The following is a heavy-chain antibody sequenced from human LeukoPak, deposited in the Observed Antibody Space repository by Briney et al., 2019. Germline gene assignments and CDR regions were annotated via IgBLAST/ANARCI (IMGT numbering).Heavy chain of an antibody. V-gene: IGHV1-8*01. CDR1: GYTFTSYD. D-gene: IGHD2-2*01. CDR3: ARVGCSSTSCYFLYYYYYMDV. Sequence: GASVRVSCTASGYTFTSYDINWVRQAPGQGLEWMGWMNPNSGNTVYAQKFQGRVTMTRNTSISTAYMELSSLRSEDTAVYYCARVGCSSTSCYFLYYYYYMDVWGKGTTVTVSS. J-gene: IGHJ6*03. CDR2: MNPNSGNT.